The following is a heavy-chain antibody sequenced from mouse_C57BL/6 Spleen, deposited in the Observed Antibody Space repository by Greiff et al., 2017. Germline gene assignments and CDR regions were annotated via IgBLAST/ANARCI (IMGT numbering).Heavy chain of an antibody. CDR1: GFSLTSYA. D-gene: IGHD2-4*01. V-gene: IGHV2-9-1*01. CDR3: ASNMGGDYDGWYFDV. CDR2: IWTGGGT. Sequence: QVQLKESGPGLVAPSQSLSITCTVSGFSLTSYAINWVRQPPGKGLEWLGVIWTGGGTNYNSALKSRLSNSKDNSKSQVFLKMNSLQTDDTARYYCASNMGGDYDGWYFDVWGTGTTVTVSS. J-gene: IGHJ1*03.